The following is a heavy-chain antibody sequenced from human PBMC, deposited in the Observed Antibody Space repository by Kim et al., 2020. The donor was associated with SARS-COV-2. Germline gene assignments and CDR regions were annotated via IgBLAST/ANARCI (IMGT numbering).Heavy chain of an antibody. D-gene: IGHD2-15*01. V-gene: IGHV3-48*03. CDR2: TR. CDR3: ARDFLYSFDY. Sequence: TRYYADSVKGRFTISRDNAKNSLYLQMNSLRDEDTAVYYCARDFLYSFDYWGQGTLVTVSS. J-gene: IGHJ4*02.